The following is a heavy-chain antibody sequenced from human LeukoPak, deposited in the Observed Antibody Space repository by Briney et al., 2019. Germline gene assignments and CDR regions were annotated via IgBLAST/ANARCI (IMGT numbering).Heavy chain of an antibody. J-gene: IGHJ4*02. Sequence: PGGSLRLSCAASGFSVSSDHMSWVRQAAGKGMGWVALFHSDGNIYYADSVKGRFTISRYDSKNTVYLQMNSLRAEDTAVYYCAKARGGDWGQGTLVTVPS. CDR1: GFSVSSDH. CDR2: FHSDGNI. CDR3: AKARGGD. V-gene: IGHV3-53*01. D-gene: IGHD3-10*01.